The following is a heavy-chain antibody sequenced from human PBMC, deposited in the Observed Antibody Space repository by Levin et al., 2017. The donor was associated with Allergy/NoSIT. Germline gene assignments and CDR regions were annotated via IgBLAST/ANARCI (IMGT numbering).Heavy chain of an antibody. CDR3: ARGDYYYYYGMDV. J-gene: IGHJ6*02. V-gene: IGHV3-48*01. CDR2: ISSSSSTI. Sequence: PGESLKISCAASGFTFSSYSMNWVRQAPGKGLEWVSYISSSSSTIYYADSVKGRFTISRDNAKNSLYLQMNSLRAEDTAVYYCARGDYYYYYGMDVWGQGTTVTVSS. CDR1: GFTFSSYS.